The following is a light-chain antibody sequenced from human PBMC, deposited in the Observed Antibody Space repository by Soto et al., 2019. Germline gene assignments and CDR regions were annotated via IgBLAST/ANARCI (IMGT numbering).Light chain of an antibody. V-gene: IGKV3-11*01. CDR1: QSVSSY. Sequence: EIVLTQSPATLSLSPGERATLSCRASQSVSSYLAWFQQKPGQAPRPLIYDASNGATGIPARFSGSGSGTDFTLTISSLEPEDCAVYYCQQRNNWPLTFGQGTRLEIK. CDR2: DAS. CDR3: QQRNNWPLT. J-gene: IGKJ5*01.